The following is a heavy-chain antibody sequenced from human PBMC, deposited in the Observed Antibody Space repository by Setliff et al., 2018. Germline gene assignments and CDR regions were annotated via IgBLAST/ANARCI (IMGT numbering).Heavy chain of an antibody. D-gene: IGHD3-3*01. CDR1: GGPVGSDFSY. CDR3: ARMSGFQYIDV. V-gene: IGHV4-61*09. J-gene: IGHJ6*03. CDR2: IYTTWST. Sequence: SETLSLTCTVSGGPVGSDFSYWTWIRQSDGKGLEWIGQIYTTWSTNYNPSLKSRVTISLDTSKNQFSLSLTSVTAEDTAVYYCARMSGFQYIDVWDKGTTVTVSS.